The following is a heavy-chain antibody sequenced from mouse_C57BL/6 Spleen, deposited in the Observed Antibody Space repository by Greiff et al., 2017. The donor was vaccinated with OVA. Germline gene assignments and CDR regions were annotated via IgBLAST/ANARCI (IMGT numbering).Heavy chain of an antibody. Sequence: VQLQQPGAELVRPGTSVKLSCKASGYTFTSYWMHWVQQRPGQGLEWIGVIDPSDSYTNYNQKFKGKATLTVDTSSSTAYMQLSSLTSEDSAVYYCTTHYSNDAMDYWGQGTSVTVSS. CDR2: IDPSDSYT. CDR3: TTHYSNDAMDY. J-gene: IGHJ4*01. CDR1: GYTFTSYW. V-gene: IGHV1-59*01. D-gene: IGHD2-5*01.